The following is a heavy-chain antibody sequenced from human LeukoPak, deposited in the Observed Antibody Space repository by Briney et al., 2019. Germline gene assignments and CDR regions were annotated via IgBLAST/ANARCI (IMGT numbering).Heavy chain of an antibody. D-gene: IGHD3-22*01. Sequence: GASVKVSCKASGYTFTSYYMHWVRQAPGQGLEWMGIINPSGGSTSYAQKFQGRVTMTRDTSTSTVYMELSSLRSEDTAVYYCARSFYDSSGYYLINFPDYYYKDVWGKGTTVTISS. CDR2: INPSGGST. CDR3: ARSFYDSSGYYLINFPDYYYKDV. CDR1: GYTFTSYY. J-gene: IGHJ6*03. V-gene: IGHV1-46*01.